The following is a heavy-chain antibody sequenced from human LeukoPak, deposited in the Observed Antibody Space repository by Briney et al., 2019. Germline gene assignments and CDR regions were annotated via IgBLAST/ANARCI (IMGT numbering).Heavy chain of an antibody. CDR1: GFTFSTYA. J-gene: IGHJ4*02. CDR3: ARDFMAGSSWNLYFDY. CDR2: ISYDGRQN. D-gene: IGHD6-13*01. V-gene: IGHV3-30*04. Sequence: GGSLRLSCAASGFTFSTYAMNWVRQAPGTGLEWVAVISYDGRQNYYADSVKGRFTISRDNSKNTLYLQMNSLRDEDSAVYYCARDFMAGSSWNLYFDYWGQGTLVTVSS.